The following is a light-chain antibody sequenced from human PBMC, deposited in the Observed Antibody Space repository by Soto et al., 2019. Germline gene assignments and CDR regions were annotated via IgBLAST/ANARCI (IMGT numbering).Light chain of an antibody. CDR2: GAS. Sequence: EIVMTQSPATLSVSPGERATLSCRASHSVSSRLAWYQQKPGQAPSLLIYGASTRATGLPARFSGSGSGTEFTLTISNLQSEDFAVYDYQHYPHCSLTFGGGTKVGIK. J-gene: IGKJ4*01. CDR3: QHYPHCSLT. CDR1: HSVSSR. V-gene: IGKV3-15*01.